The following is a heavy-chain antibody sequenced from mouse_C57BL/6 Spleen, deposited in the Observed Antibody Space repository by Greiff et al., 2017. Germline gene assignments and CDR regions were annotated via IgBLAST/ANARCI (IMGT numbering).Heavy chain of an antibody. D-gene: IGHD2-3*01. J-gene: IGHJ4*01. V-gene: IGHV1-15*01. Sequence: VQRVESGAELVRPGASVTLSCKASGYTFTDYEMHWVKQTPVHGLEWIGAIDPETGGTAYNQKFKGKAILTADKSSSTAYMELRSLTSEDSAVYYCTTDDGYYYAMDYWGQGTSVTVSS. CDR3: TTDDGYYYAMDY. CDR1: GYTFTDYE. CDR2: IDPETGGT.